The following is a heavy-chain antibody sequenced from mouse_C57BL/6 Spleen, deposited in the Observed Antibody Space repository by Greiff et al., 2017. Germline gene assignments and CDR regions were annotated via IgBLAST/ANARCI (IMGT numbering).Heavy chain of an antibody. Sequence: VQLQQSGPELVKPGASVKISCKASGYTFTDYYMNWVKQSHGKSLEWIGDINPNNGGTSYNQKFKGKATLTVDKSSSTAYMELRSLTSEDSAVYYCASVHYSNYGYAMDYWGQGTSVTVSS. V-gene: IGHV1-26*01. CDR3: ASVHYSNYGYAMDY. CDR1: GYTFTDYY. CDR2: INPNNGGT. D-gene: IGHD2-5*01. J-gene: IGHJ4*01.